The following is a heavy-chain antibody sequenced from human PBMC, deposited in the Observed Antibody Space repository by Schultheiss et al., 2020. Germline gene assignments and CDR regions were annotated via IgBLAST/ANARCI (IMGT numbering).Heavy chain of an antibody. Sequence: ASVKVSCTASGYTFTSYGVSWVRLAPGQGLQWMGWISNYNGNTNYAQNLQGRLTMTTDTSTSTVYMELTSLTSDDTAVYYCTRDWEPYGGHPSLNWFYWGQGTLVTVSS. V-gene: IGHV1-18*04. D-gene: IGHD4-23*01. CDR1: GYTFTSYG. CDR3: TRDWEPYGGHPSLNWFY. J-gene: IGHJ4*02. CDR2: ISNYNGNT.